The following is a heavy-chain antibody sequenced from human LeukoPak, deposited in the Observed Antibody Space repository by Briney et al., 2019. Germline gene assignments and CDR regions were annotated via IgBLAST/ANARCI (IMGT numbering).Heavy chain of an antibody. CDR2: INPNSGGT. CDR3: ARGLAVYDILTGYYTLKQFDY. D-gene: IGHD3-9*01. CDR1: GYTFTGYY. V-gene: IGHV1-2*02. Sequence: ASVKVSCKASGYTFTGYYMHWVRQAPGQGLEWMGWINPNSGGTNYAQKFQGRVTMTRDTSISTAYMELSRLRSDDTAVYYCARGLAVYDILTGYYTLKQFDYWGQGTLVTVSS. J-gene: IGHJ4*02.